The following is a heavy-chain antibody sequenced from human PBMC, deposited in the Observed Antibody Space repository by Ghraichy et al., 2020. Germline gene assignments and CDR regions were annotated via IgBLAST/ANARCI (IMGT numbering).Heavy chain of an antibody. CDR3: ALDSSGQGAFDI. CDR1: GYTFTGYY. Sequence: ASVKVSCKASGYTFTGYYMHWVRQAPGQGLEWMGWINPNSGGTNYAQKFQGRVTMTRDTSISTAYMELSRLRSDDTAVYYCALDSSGQGAFDIWGQGTMVTVSS. CDR2: INPNSGGT. D-gene: IGHD3-22*01. J-gene: IGHJ3*02. V-gene: IGHV1-2*02.